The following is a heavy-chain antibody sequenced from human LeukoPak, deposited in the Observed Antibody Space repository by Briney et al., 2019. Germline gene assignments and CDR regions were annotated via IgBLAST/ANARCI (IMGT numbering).Heavy chain of an antibody. V-gene: IGHV3-15*01. CDR3: TTDQHRYRGYVYAFYYFDY. CDR1: GFTFSSYA. J-gene: IGHJ4*02. D-gene: IGHD5-12*01. CDR2: IKSKSDGGTT. Sequence: PGGSLRLSCAASGFTFSSYAMHWVRQAPGKGLEWVGRIKSKSDGGTTDYAAPVKGRFTISRDDSKNTLYLQMNSLKTEDTAVYYCTTDQHRYRGYVYAFYYFDYWGQGTLVTVSS.